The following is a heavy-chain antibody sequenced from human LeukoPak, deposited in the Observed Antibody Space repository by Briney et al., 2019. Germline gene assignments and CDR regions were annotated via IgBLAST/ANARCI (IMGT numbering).Heavy chain of an antibody. CDR3: ARALRSGSYYKVDY. CDR2: INPNSGGT. CDR1: GYTFTGYY. V-gene: IGHV1-2*02. Sequence: ASVKVSCKASGYTFTGYYIHWVRQAPGQGLEWMGWINPNSGGTNYAQKFQGRVTMTRDTSISTAYVEVSRLRSDDTAVYYCARALRSGSYYKVDYWGQGTLVTVSS. J-gene: IGHJ4*02. D-gene: IGHD1-26*01.